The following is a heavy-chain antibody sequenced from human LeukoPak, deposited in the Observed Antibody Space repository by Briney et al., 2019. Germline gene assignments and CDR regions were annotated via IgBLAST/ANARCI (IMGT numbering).Heavy chain of an antibody. V-gene: IGHV4-34*01. CDR3: ARGRPDAFDI. CDR2: INHSGST. J-gene: IGHJ3*02. CDR1: GGSFSGYY. Sequence: SETLSLTCGVYGGSFSGYYWSWIRQPPGKVLEWIGEINHSGSTNYNPSLKSRVTISVDTSKNQFSLKLSSVTAADTAVYYCARGRPDAFDIWGQGTMVTVSS.